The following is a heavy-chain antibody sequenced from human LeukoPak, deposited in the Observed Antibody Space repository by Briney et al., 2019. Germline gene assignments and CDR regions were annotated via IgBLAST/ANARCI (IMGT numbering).Heavy chain of an antibody. CDR1: GFTFSSYG. J-gene: IGHJ4*02. D-gene: IGHD3-10*01. V-gene: IGHV3-30*02. CDR2: IRYDGSNK. CDR3: AKAKGSLWFGEFDS. Sequence: GGSLRLSCAASGFTFSSYGMHWVRQAPGKGLEWVAFIRYDGSNKYYADSVKGRFTISRDNAKNTLFLQMNSLRVEDTAVYYCAKAKGSLWFGEFDSWGQGTLVSVSS.